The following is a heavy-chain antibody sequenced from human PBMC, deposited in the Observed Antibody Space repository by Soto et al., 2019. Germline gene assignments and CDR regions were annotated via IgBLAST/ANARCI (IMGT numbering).Heavy chain of an antibody. J-gene: IGHJ6*02. CDR3: ARATREVRGPTGAADYYYYYCMEV. CDR1: PGSISRYY. CDR2: IHYSGST. Sequence: PSQTLSVTWTLAPGSISRYYWSWIRQPPGNRQVRLGYIHYSGSTHYSPSPKSRLSISGDTSKNPFSLKWCSVTAGHTAVYYWARATREVRGPTGAADYYYYYCMEVGCQEPTGAVSS. D-gene: IGHD3-10*01. V-gene: IGHV4-59*01.